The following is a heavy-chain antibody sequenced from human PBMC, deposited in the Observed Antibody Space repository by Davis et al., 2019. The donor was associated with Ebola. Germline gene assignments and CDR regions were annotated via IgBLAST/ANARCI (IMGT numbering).Heavy chain of an antibody. CDR3: ARAGSTSFYFDY. D-gene: IGHD2-2*01. V-gene: IGHV3-21*04. Sequence: GESLKISCAASGFTFSDYYMNWVRQAPGKGLEWVSSISSSSSYIYYADSVKGRFTISRDNAKNSLYLQMNSLRAEDTAVYYCARAGSTSFYFDYWGQGTLVTVSS. J-gene: IGHJ4*02. CDR1: GFTFSDYY. CDR2: ISSSSSYI.